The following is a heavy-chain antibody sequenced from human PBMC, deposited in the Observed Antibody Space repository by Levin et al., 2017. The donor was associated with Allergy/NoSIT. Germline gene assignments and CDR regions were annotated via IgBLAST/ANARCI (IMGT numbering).Heavy chain of an antibody. V-gene: IGHV3-23*01. CDR2: ISGSGGST. D-gene: IGHD4-17*01. CDR1: GFTFSSYA. Sequence: GVSLRLSCAASGFTFSSYAMSWVRQAPGKGLEWVSAISGSGGSTYYADSVKGRFTISRDNSKNTLYLQMNSLRAEDTAVYYCAKAVTINYYYYYGMDVWGQGTTVTVSS. CDR3: AKAVTINYYYYYGMDV. J-gene: IGHJ6*02.